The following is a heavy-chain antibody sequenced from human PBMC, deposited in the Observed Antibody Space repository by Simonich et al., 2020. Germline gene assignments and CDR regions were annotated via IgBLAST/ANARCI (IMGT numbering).Heavy chain of an antibody. Sequence: QVQLVQSGAEVKKPGASVKVSCKASGYTFTGYYMHWVRQAPGQGLEWRGGINPNSGGKNYAQKFQGRVTMTRDTSISTAYMELSRLRSDDTAVYYCARVRFEAFDIWGQGTMVTVSS. J-gene: IGHJ3*02. CDR1: GYTFTGYY. V-gene: IGHV1-2*02. CDR3: ARVRFEAFDI. CDR2: INPNSGGK.